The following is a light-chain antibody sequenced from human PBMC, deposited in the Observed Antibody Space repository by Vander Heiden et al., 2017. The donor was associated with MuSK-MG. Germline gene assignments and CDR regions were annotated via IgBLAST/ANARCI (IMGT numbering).Light chain of an antibody. J-gene: IGKJ1*01. CDR2: DAY. CDR3: QQRSNWPKT. CDR1: QSVASY. Sequence: EIVLTQSPATLSLSPGERATLSCRASQSVASYLAWYQQKPGQAPRLLIYDAYTRVTAIPARFSGSGSGTDFTLTIRSLELEDFAVYYCQQRSNWPKTLGQGTKVXVK. V-gene: IGKV3-11*01.